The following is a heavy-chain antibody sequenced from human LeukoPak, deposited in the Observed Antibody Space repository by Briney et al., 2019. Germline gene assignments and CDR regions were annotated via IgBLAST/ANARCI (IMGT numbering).Heavy chain of an antibody. V-gene: IGHV4-59*01. Sequence: PSETLSLTCTVSGGSISSYYWSWLRQPPGKGLEWIGYIYYSGSTNYNPSLKSRVTISVDTSKNQFSLKLSSVTAADTAVYYCARGSGIAAAGTYWGQGTLVTVSS. CDR1: GGSISSYY. CDR3: ARGSGIAAAGTY. D-gene: IGHD6-13*01. J-gene: IGHJ4*02. CDR2: IYYSGST.